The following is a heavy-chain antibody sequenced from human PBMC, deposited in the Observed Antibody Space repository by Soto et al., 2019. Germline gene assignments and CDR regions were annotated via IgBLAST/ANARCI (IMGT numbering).Heavy chain of an antibody. J-gene: IGHJ4*02. Sequence: ASVKVSCKASGYTFTSYAMHWVRQAPGQRLQWMGWISAGNGNTKYSQKFQGRVTITRDTSASTTYMELSSLKSEDTAVYYCARKLYGDYTFFDYWGQGTLVTVSS. D-gene: IGHD4-17*01. V-gene: IGHV1-3*01. CDR2: ISAGNGNT. CDR1: GYTFTSYA. CDR3: ARKLYGDYTFFDY.